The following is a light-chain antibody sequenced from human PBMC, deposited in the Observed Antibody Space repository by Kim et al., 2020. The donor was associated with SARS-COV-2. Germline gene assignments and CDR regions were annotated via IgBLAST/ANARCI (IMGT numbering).Light chain of an antibody. CDR3: ATWDVTLNGWV. V-gene: IGLV1-44*01. Sequence: VTLSYSGSSSTVGLRFVNWYQQLPGTAPKVFIYNDNQRPSGVPDRFSGSRSGTSASLAISGLQSEDEADYYCATWDVTLNGWVFGGGTQLTVL. CDR2: NDN. J-gene: IGLJ3*02. CDR1: SSTVGLRF.